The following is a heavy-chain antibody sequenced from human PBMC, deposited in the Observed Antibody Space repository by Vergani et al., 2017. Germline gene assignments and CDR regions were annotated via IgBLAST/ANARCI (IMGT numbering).Heavy chain of an antibody. D-gene: IGHD2-2*01. CDR3: AKGVAVSSRSYYYYGMDV. CDR2: ISGSGGST. Sequence: EVQLLESGGGLVQPGGSLRLSCAASGFTFSSYAMSWVRQAPGKGLEWVSGISGSGGSTYYADSVKGRFTISRDNSKNTLYLQMNSLRAEDTAVYYCAKGVAVSSRSYYYYGMDVWGQGTTVTVSS. CDR1: GFTFSSYA. V-gene: IGHV3-23*01. J-gene: IGHJ6*02.